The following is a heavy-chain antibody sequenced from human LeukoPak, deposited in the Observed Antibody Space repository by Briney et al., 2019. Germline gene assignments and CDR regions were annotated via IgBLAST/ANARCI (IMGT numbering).Heavy chain of an antibody. CDR1: GYTFIAYY. CDR2: INPSSGGT. CDR3: AGQKDPRPIDY. Sequence: ASVKVSCKASGYTFIAYYMDWVRQAPGQGLGWMGWINPSSGGTNYAQKFQGRVTMTRDTSISTAYMELSELRSDDTAVYYCAGQKDPRPIDYWGQGTLLTVSS. J-gene: IGHJ4*02. V-gene: IGHV1-2*02.